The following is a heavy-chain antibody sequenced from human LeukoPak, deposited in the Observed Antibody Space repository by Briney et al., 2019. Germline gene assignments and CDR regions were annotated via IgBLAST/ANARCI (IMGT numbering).Heavy chain of an antibody. CDR3: ARVVAAVAYYYYYYMDV. CDR1: GCTFSSYA. CDR2: IIPIFGTA. D-gene: IGHD2-2*01. V-gene: IGHV1-69*05. Sequence: GASVKVSCKASGCTFSSYAISWLRQAPGQGLDWMGGIIPIFGTANYAQKFQGRVTITTDESTNTAYMELSSLRSEDTAVYYCARVVAAVAYYYYYYMDVWGKGTTVTVSS. J-gene: IGHJ6*03.